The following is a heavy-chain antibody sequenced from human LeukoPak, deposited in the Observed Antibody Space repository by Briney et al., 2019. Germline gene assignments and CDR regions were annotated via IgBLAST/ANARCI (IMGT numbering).Heavy chain of an antibody. CDR3: ARVYDSYGYGPDY. CDR1: GFTFSSYW. J-gene: IGHJ4*02. CDR2: INSDGSTT. Sequence: QSGGSLRLSCAASGFTFSSYWMHWVRQAPGKGLVWVSRINSDGSTTSYADSVKGRFTISGDNAKSTLYLQMNSLRAEDTAVYYCARVYDSYGYGPDYWGQGTLVTVSS. D-gene: IGHD5-18*01. V-gene: IGHV3-74*01.